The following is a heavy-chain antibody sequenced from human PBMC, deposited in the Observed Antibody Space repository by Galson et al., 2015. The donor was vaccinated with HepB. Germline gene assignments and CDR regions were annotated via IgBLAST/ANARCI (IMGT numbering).Heavy chain of an antibody. CDR1: GGSISSYY. Sequence: ETLSLTCTVSGGSISSYYWSWIRQPPGKGLEWVGYIYYSGSTNYNPSLKSRVTISVDTSKNQFSLKLSSVTAADTAVYYYARSWLLGGYNWFDPWGQGTLVTVSS. CDR2: IYYSGST. V-gene: IGHV4-59*08. J-gene: IGHJ5*02. D-gene: IGHD3-22*01. CDR3: ARSWLLGGYNWFDP.